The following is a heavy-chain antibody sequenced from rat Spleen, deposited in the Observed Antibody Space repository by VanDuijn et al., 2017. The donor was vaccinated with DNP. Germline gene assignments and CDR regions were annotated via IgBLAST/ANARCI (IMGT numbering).Heavy chain of an antibody. CDR2: IIYDGSRT. Sequence: EVQLVESGGGLVQPGRSLKLSCAASGFTFSDYAMAWVRQSPKKGLEWVATIIYDGSRTYYRDSVKGRFTISRDNAKNTQYLQMDSLRSEDTATYYCATGVYGGYADWFTYWGQGTLVTVSS. V-gene: IGHV5S10*01. J-gene: IGHJ3*01. CDR3: ATGVYGGYADWFTY. D-gene: IGHD1-11*01. CDR1: GFTFSDYA.